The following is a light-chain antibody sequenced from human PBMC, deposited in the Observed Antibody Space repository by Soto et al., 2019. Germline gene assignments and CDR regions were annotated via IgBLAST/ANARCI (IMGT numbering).Light chain of an antibody. CDR1: QSVSSK. CDR3: QQYDKWPPRT. CDR2: GAS. J-gene: IGKJ1*01. Sequence: EIVMTQSPATLSVSPWEGATLSCRASQSVSSKLAWYQQKPGQAPRLLIYGASTRATGIPARFSGSGSGTEFTLTISSLQSEDSAVYYCQQYDKWPPRTFGQGTKVDI. V-gene: IGKV3-15*01.